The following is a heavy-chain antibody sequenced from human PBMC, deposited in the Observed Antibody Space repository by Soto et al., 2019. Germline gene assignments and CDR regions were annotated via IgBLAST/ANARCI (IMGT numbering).Heavy chain of an antibody. V-gene: IGHV2-5*02. J-gene: IGHJ4*02. CDR3: AHRRSVAAIHFDS. D-gene: IGHD1-26*01. Sequence: QITLKESGPSLVKPTQTLTLTCTVSGLPLSTSGVSVGWIRQPPGKALEWLALIYWDDDKRYSPSLKSRVTINKHTSKNQEVLTMTHMDPVDTGTYYCAHRRSVAAIHFDSWGQGTLVTVSS. CDR1: GLPLSTSGVS. CDR2: IYWDDDK.